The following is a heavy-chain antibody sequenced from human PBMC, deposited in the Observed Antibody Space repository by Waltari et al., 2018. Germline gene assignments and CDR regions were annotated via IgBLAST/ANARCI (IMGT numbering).Heavy chain of an antibody. Sequence: EVQLVESGGGLVQPGGSLRLSCAASGFTFSSYRLNWVRQAPGKGLEWVSDISGDGSATYYADSVKGRFTIFRDNARNSLYLQMNSLRAEDTAVYYCAKDDLGGATPYYFDYWGQGTLVTVSS. D-gene: IGHD1-26*01. CDR3: AKDDLGGATPYYFDY. CDR2: ISGDGSAT. CDR1: GFTFSSYR. V-gene: IGHV3-48*03. J-gene: IGHJ4*02.